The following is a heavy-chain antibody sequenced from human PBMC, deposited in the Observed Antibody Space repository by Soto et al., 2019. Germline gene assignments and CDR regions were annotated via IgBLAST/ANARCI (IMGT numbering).Heavy chain of an antibody. CDR2: ISAYNGNT. Sequence: ASMKVSCKASGYTFTSYGISWVRQAPGQGLEWMGWISAYNGNTNYAQKLQGRVTMTTDTSTSTAYMELRSLRSDDTAVYYYASDSMDAPRRCENVSRDYYYYGMDAWGQGITVTVSS. D-gene: IGHD2-2*01. J-gene: IGHJ6*02. CDR1: GYTFTSYG. CDR3: ASDSMDAPRRCENVSRDYYYYGMDA. V-gene: IGHV1-18*01.